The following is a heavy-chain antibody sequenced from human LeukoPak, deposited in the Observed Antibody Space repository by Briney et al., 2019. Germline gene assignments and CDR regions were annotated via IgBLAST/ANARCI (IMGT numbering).Heavy chain of an antibody. CDR3: AREGEVYDYSNLGAFDI. Sequence: PSETLSLTCTVSGYSISSGYYWGWIRLPPGKGLEWIGSIYHSGSTYYNPSLKSRVTISVDTSKIHCSLKLRSVTAADTAVYYCAREGEVYDYSNLGAFDIWGQGTMVNVSS. CDR2: IYHSGST. CDR1: GYSISSGYY. V-gene: IGHV4-38-2*02. J-gene: IGHJ3*02. D-gene: IGHD4-11*01.